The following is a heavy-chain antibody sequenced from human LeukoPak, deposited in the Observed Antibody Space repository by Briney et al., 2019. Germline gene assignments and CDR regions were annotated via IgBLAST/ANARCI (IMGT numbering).Heavy chain of an antibody. J-gene: IGHJ6*02. V-gene: IGHV3-7*05. CDR2: IKQDGSEE. D-gene: IGHD6-6*01. Sequence: GGSLRCSSAASGFTFSSICMSWVRPAPGRELKWVANIKQDGSEEVDVGSVKGRFTISRDNATNSLFLQMNTLRAEDTAVYYCARDPYSSTWSYGMDVWGQGTTATVSS. CDR3: ARDPYSSTWSYGMDV. CDR1: GFTFSSIC.